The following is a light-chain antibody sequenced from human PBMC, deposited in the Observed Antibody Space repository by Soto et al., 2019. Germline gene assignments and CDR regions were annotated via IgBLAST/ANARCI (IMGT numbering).Light chain of an antibody. CDR1: SRDIGGYNY. V-gene: IGLV2-14*01. J-gene: IGLJ1*01. CDR2: EVT. CDR3: SSYTNINTRACV. Sequence: QSALTQAASVSGSPGQSITISCTGTSRDIGGYNYVSWYQQRPGKAPKLVIYEVTDRPSGVSNRFSGSKSGNTASLTISGLQAEDEAEYYCSSYTNINTRACVFGTGTKVTVL.